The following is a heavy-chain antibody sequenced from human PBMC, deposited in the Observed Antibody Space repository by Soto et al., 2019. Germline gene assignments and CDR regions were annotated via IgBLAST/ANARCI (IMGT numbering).Heavy chain of an antibody. CDR3: AKVILRWRDWFDP. J-gene: IGHJ5*02. V-gene: IGHV3-23*01. CDR1: GFTFSSYA. D-gene: IGHD4-17*01. Sequence: GGSLRLSCAASGFTFSSYAMSWVRQAPGKGLEWVSAISGSDGSTYYADSVKSRFTISRDNSKNTLYLQKNSLRAEDTAVFYCAKVILRWRDWFDPWGQGTLVTVSS. CDR2: ISGSDGST.